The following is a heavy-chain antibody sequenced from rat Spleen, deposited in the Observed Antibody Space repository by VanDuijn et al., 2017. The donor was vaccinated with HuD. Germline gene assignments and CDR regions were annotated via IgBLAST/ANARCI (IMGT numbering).Heavy chain of an antibody. V-gene: IGHV5-19*01. CDR3: TTVTY. Sequence: EVQLVESGGALVQPGRSLKLSCVASGFTFSDYGMHWVRQAPTKGLDWVASISPSGGSTYYRDSVKGRFTISRDNAKSTLYLQMDSLRSEDTATYYCTTVTYWGQGTLVTVSS. J-gene: IGHJ3*01. CDR2: ISPSGGST. CDR1: GFTFSDYG.